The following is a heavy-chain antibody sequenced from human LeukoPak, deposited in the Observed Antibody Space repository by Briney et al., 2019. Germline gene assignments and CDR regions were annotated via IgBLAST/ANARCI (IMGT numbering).Heavy chain of an antibody. CDR1: GFTFSSYA. Sequence: GGSLRLSCAASGFTFSSYAMHWVRQAPGKGLEYVSAISSNGGSTYYANSVKGRFTISRDSSKNTLYLQMGSLRAEDMAVYYCAREGSSGWYGSDYWSQGTLVTVSS. V-gene: IGHV3-64*01. CDR2: ISSNGGST. CDR3: AREGSSGWYGSDY. D-gene: IGHD6-19*01. J-gene: IGHJ4*02.